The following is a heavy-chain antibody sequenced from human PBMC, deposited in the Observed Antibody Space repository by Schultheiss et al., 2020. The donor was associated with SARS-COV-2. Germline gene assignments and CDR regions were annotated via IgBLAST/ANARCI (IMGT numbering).Heavy chain of an antibody. CDR2: IKQDGSET. V-gene: IGHV3-7*03. CDR1: GFSFSIYA. CDR3: ARDYYDSSGYYYYYGMDV. Sequence: GGSLRLSCSASGFSFSIYAMSWVRQAPGKGLEWVANIKQDGSETYYVDSVKGRFTISRDNAKNSLYLQMNSLRAEDTAIYYCARDYYDSSGYYYYYGMDVWGQGTSVTVSS. J-gene: IGHJ6*02. D-gene: IGHD3-22*01.